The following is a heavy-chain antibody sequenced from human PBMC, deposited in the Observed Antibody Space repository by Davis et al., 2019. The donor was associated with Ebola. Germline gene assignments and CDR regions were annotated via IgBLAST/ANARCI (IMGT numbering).Heavy chain of an antibody. Sequence: PGGSLRLSCAASGFTFSSYAMSWVRQAPGKGLEWVSAISGSGGSTYYADSVKGRFTISRDNSKNTLYLQMKRLRAEDTAVYYCAKDGAGQQLADWYFDLWGRGTLVTVSS. J-gene: IGHJ2*01. D-gene: IGHD6-13*01. CDR1: GFTFSSYA. CDR3: AKDGAGQQLADWYFDL. CDR2: ISGSGGST. V-gene: IGHV3-23*01.